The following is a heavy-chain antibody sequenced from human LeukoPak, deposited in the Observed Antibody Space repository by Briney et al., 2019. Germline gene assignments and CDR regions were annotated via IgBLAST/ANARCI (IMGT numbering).Heavy chain of an antibody. J-gene: IGHJ4*02. CDR2: IKQDGSEK. CDR3: ARGGGGSDY. V-gene: IGHV3-7*03. Sequence: GGSLRLSCAVSGFNFSSYWMSWVRQAPGKGLEWVANIKQDGSEKYYVDSVKGRFTISRDNAKNSLYLQMNSLRAEDTAVYHCARGGGGSDYWGQGTLVTVSS. CDR1: GFNFSSYW.